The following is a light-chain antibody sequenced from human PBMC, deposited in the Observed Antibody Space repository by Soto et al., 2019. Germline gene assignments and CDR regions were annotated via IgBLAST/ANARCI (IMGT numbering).Light chain of an antibody. CDR2: AAS. Sequence: IQLTQSPSSLSASVGDRVTITCRASQGINSHLAWYQQTPGKAPKLLIFAASTLQSGVPSRFSGSGSGTDFTLTNNALQPEDFATYYCLQLKSYPLTFGPGTKVDIK. CDR3: LQLKSYPLT. CDR1: QGINSH. J-gene: IGKJ3*01. V-gene: IGKV1-9*01.